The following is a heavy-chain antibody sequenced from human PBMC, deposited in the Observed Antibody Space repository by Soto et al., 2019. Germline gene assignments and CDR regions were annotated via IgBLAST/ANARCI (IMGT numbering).Heavy chain of an antibody. CDR2: INPHSGGT. CDR1: GYTFTDHY. J-gene: IGHJ1*01. V-gene: IGHV1-2*02. Sequence: GASVKVSCKASGYTFTDHYMHWVRRAPGQGLEWMGWINPHSGGTNYAQKFQGRVTMTSDTSISTAYMELSRLRSDDTAVYYCARVPYGYSSSWYNFQHWGQGSLVTVSS. CDR3: ARVPYGYSSSWYNFQH. D-gene: IGHD6-13*01.